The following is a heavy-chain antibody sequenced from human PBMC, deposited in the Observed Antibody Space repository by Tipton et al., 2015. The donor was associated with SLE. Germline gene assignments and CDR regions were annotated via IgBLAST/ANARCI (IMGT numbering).Heavy chain of an antibody. CDR1: GGSISSSSYY. D-gene: IGHD1-26*01. Sequence: TLSLTCTVSGGSISSSSYYWGWIRQPPGKGLEWIGSIYYSGSTYYNPSLKSRVTISVDTSKNQFSLKLSSVTAADTAVYYCARSGSYYYNYGMGVWGQGTTVTVSS. CDR2: IYYSGST. J-gene: IGHJ6*02. CDR3: ARSGSYYYNYGMGV. V-gene: IGHV4-39*07.